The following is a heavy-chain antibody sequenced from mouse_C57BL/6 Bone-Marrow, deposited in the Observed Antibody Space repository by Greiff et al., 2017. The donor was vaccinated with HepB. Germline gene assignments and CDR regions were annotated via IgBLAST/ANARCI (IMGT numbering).Heavy chain of an antibody. CDR1: GFNIKDDY. CDR3: TLEPFAY. CDR2: IEPENGDT. V-gene: IGHV14-4*01. Sequence: EVKVVESGAELVRPGASVKLSCTASGFNIKDDYMHWVKQRPEQGLEWIGWIEPENGDTEYASKFQGKATITADTSSNTAYLQLSSLTSEDTAVYYCTLEPFAYWGQGTTLTVSS. J-gene: IGHJ2*01.